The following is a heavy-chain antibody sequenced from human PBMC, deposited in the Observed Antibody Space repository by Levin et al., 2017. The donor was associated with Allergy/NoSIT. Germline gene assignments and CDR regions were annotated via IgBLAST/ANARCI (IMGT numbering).Heavy chain of an antibody. Sequence: GESLKISCAASGFTFSSYGMHWVRQAPGKGLEWVAVISYDGSNKYYADSVKGRFTISRDNSKNTLYLQMNSLRAEDTAVYYCAKGSRDGYNYYWGQGTLVTVSS. CDR1: GFTFSSYG. CDR2: ISYDGSNK. CDR3: AKGSRDGYNYY. V-gene: IGHV3-30*18. J-gene: IGHJ4*02. D-gene: IGHD5-24*01.